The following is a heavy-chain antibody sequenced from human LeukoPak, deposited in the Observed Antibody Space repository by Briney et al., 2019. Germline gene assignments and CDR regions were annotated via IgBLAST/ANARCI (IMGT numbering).Heavy chain of an antibody. CDR3: TRGGIHKWLLDY. J-gene: IGHJ4*02. Sequence: GGSLRLSCAASGFTFSDYWMSWVRQAPGKGLEWVANIKQDGSEKYYVDSVMGRFTISRDNAKNSVYLQMNSLRAEDTAMFYCTRGGIHKWLLDYWGQGTLVIVSS. CDR2: IKQDGSEK. CDR1: GFTFSDYW. V-gene: IGHV3-7*04. D-gene: IGHD5-12*01.